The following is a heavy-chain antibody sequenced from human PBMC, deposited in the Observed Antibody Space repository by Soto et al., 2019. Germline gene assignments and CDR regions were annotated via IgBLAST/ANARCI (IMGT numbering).Heavy chain of an antibody. D-gene: IGHD3-10*02. Sequence: QVQLVQSGAEVKKPEASVKVSCTASGYTFRSYDIHWVRQATGQGLEWMGWVNPNTGNTGYAQRFQGRVTMTRDISKSTAYLELIRLTSEDTTIYYCARAYVAGSFDSWGPGTLVSVSS. V-gene: IGHV1-8*01. CDR1: GYTFRSYD. CDR3: ARAYVAGSFDS. CDR2: VNPNTGNT. J-gene: IGHJ5*01.